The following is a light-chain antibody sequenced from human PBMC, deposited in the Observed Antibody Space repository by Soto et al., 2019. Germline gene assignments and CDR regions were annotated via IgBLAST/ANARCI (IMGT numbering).Light chain of an antibody. V-gene: IGLV1-40*01. CDR3: QSYDSSLSGFDV. J-gene: IGLJ1*01. Sequence: QPVLTQPPSVSGAPGQRVTISRTGTSSNIGAGYDVHWYQQLPGTAPKLLIYGNSNRPSGVPDRFSGSKSGTSASLAITGLQAEDEADYYCQSYDSSLSGFDVFGTGTKVTVL. CDR1: SSNIGAGYD. CDR2: GNS.